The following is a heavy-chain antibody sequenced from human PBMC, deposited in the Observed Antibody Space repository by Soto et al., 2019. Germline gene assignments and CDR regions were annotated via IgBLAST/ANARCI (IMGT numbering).Heavy chain of an antibody. Sequence: GGSLRLSCAASGFTFSIYSMNWVRQAPGKGLEWVSYISSTSKTIYYADPVKGRFTISRDNAKNSVYLQMDSLRDEDTAVYFCARSRDQADYWGQGTLVTVSS. V-gene: IGHV3-48*02. CDR3: ARSRDQADY. CDR2: ISSTSKTI. CDR1: GFTFSIYS. J-gene: IGHJ4*02.